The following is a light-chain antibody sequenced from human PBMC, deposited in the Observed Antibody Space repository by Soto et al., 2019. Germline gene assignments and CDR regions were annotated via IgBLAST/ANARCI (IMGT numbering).Light chain of an antibody. J-gene: IGLJ1*01. CDR1: NNGSKN. Sequence: SYELTQPLSVSVALGQTARITCGGNNNGSKNVQWYQQKPGQAPVLVIYRDSNRPSGIPERFSGSNSGNTATLTISRAQAGDEADYYCQVWDSSTAKVLGTGTKVTVV. CDR2: RDS. V-gene: IGLV3-9*01. CDR3: QVWDSSTAKV.